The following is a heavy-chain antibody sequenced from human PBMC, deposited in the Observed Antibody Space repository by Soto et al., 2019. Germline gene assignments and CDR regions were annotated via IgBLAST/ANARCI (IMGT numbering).Heavy chain of an antibody. Sequence: QVQLQESGPGLVKPSETLSLTCTVSGGSISSFYWNWIRLSAGKRLEWIGRIYLSGTTTYNPSLRSRVTMSVDTSKNQFSLKLNSLTAADTAVYYCARSPSTSSIGTFDIWGQGTQVTVSS. D-gene: IGHD6-6*01. CDR2: IYLSGTT. J-gene: IGHJ3*02. V-gene: IGHV4-4*07. CDR3: ARSPSTSSIGTFDI. CDR1: GGSISSFY.